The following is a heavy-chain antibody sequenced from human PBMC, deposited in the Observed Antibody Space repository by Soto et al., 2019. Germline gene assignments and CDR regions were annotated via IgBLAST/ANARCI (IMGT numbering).Heavy chain of an antibody. CDR3: AREGLSSNWLNWFDP. CDR2: IGGSTGTI. D-gene: IGHD6-13*01. V-gene: IGHV3-48*01. J-gene: IGHJ5*02. Sequence: EVQLVESGGGLVQPGGSLRLSCAASGFTFSNYPMNWVRQAPGKGLEWLSYIGGSTGTIFYADSVKGRFTISRDNAKNSLYLQMNSLRAEEKAVSYCAREGLSSNWLNWFDPWGQGTLVTVSS. CDR1: GFTFSNYP.